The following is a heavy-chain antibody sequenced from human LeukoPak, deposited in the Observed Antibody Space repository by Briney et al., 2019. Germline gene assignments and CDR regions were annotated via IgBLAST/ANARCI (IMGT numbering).Heavy chain of an antibody. J-gene: IGHJ4*02. D-gene: IGHD3-3*01. Sequence: GGSLRLSCAASGFTFSSYAMSWVRQAPGKGLEWVSAISGSGGSTYYADSVKGRFTISRDNSKNTLYLQMNSLRAEDTAVYYCARTIYYDFWSGSNYWGQGTLVTVSS. V-gene: IGHV3-23*01. CDR3: ARTIYYDFWSGSNY. CDR1: GFTFSSYA. CDR2: ISGSGGST.